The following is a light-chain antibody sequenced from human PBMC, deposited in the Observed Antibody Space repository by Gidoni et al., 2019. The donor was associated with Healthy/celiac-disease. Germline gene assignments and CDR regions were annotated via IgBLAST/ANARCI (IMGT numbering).Light chain of an antibody. CDR2: KAS. V-gene: IGKV1-5*03. CDR3: QQYNTYT. Sequence: DIQMTQSPSTLSESVGDRVTITCRASQSISSWLAWYQQKPGKAPKLRIYKASSLESGVPSRFSGSGSGTEFTLTISSLQPDDFATYYCQQYNTYTFGQGTKLKIK. CDR1: QSISSW. J-gene: IGKJ2*01.